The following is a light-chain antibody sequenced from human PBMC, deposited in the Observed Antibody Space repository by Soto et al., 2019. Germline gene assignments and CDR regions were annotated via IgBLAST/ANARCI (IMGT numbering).Light chain of an antibody. J-gene: IGKJ5*01. Sequence: EIVLTQSPCTLSLSPGERATLSCRASQSVSSSYLAWYQQKPGQAPRLLIYGASSRATGIPDRFSGSGSGTDFTLTISRLEPEDFAVYYCQQRSNWPRITFGQGTRLEIK. CDR3: QQRSNWPRIT. CDR2: GAS. V-gene: IGKV3D-20*02. CDR1: QSVSSSY.